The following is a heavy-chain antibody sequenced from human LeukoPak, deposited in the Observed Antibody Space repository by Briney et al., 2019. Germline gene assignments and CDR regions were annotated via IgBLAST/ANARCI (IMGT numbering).Heavy chain of an antibody. V-gene: IGHV4-39*01. CDR1: GGPISSSSYY. CDR3: ARQNYDFWSGYFYYFDY. CDR2: IYYSGST. J-gene: IGHJ4*02. D-gene: IGHD3-3*01. Sequence: PSETLSLTCTVSGGPISSSSYYWGWIRQPPGKGLEWIGSIYYSGSTYYNPSLKSRVTISVDTTKNQFSLKLSSVTAADTAVYYCARQNYDFWSGYFYYFDYWGQGTLVTVSS.